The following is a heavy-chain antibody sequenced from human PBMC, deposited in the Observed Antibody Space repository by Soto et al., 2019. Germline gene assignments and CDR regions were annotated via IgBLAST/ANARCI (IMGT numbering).Heavy chain of an antibody. CDR2: ISYDGSNK. Sequence: PGGSLRLSCAASGFTFRNFGMHWFRQAPGKGLEWVAVISYDGSNKYYADSVKGRFTISRDNSKNTLYLQMNSLRAEDTAVYYCAKGTRYGSAMTYYYYGMDVWGQGTTVTVSS. V-gene: IGHV3-30*18. CDR3: AKGTRYGSAMTYYYYGMDV. D-gene: IGHD3-10*01. J-gene: IGHJ6*02. CDR1: GFTFRNFG.